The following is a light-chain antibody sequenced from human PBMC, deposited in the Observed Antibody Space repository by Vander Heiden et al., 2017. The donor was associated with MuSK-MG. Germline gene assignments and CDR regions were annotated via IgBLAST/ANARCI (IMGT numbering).Light chain of an antibody. J-gene: IGKJ2*01. Sequence: DIVMTHSPLSLPVTPGEPASISCRSSQSLLHSNGYNYLDWYLQKPGQSPQLLIYLGSNRASGVPDRFSGSGSGTDFTLKISRVEAEDVGVYYCRQALQTPYTFGQGTKLEIK. CDR1: QSLLHSNGYNY. CDR3: RQALQTPYT. CDR2: LGS. V-gene: IGKV2-28*01.